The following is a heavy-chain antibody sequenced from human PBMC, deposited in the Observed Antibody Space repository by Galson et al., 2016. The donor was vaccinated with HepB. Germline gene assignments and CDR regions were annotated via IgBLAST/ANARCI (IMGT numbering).Heavy chain of an antibody. D-gene: IGHD1-26*01. V-gene: IGHV3-48*01. CDR2: ISSYSGTI. CDR1: KFTFSTYT. CDR3: ARTAFSYSGSYWWFHP. Sequence: SLRLSCAASKFTFSTYTMNWVRQAPGKGLEWVSYISSYSGTIYYADSVKGRFTISRDNAKNSLYLQMNSLRAEDTAVYYCARTAFSYSGSYWWFHPWGQGTLVTVSS. J-gene: IGHJ5*02.